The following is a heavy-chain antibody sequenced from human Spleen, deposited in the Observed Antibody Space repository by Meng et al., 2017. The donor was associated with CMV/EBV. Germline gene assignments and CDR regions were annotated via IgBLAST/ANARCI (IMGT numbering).Heavy chain of an antibody. CDR1: GGSISSGGYC. CDR3: AREGYGTNGPTLRMDV. CDR2: IYYSGST. Sequence: SETLSLTCTVSGGSISSGGYCWSWIRQHPGKGLEWIGYIYYSGSTYYNPSLKSRVTISVDTSKNQFSLKLSSVTAADTAVYYCAREGYGTNGPTLRMDVWGQGTTVTVSS. V-gene: IGHV4-31*03. J-gene: IGHJ6*02. D-gene: IGHD2-8*01.